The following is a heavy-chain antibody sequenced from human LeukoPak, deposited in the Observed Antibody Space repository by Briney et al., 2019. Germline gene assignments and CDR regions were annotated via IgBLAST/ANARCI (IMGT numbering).Heavy chain of an antibody. CDR1: GFTFSTSA. V-gene: IGHV3-23*01. Sequence: GGSLRLSCAASGFTFSTSAMTWVREAPGRGLEWVSGIRASGGSTYYADSVKGRFTISRDNSKKPLYLKVKSLRAGATAIYDXXXDPCNGXSCYDYESDPWGQGTLVTVSS. D-gene: IGHD2-15*01. J-gene: IGHJ5*02. CDR3: XXDPCNGXSCYDYESDP. CDR2: IRASGGST.